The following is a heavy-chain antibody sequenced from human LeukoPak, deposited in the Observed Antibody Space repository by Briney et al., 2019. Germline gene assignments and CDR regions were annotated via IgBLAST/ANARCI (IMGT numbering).Heavy chain of an antibody. J-gene: IGHJ6*02. Sequence: SETLSLTCAVYGGSFSDYFWGWIRQPPGKGLEWMGEINHSGRTYYNPSLKSRVTISVDTSKNQFSLNLSSVTAADTAVYYCARDVVVVPAAIRYGMDVWGQGTTVTVSS. CDR3: ARDVVVVPAAIRYGMDV. CDR2: INHSGRT. V-gene: IGHV4-34*01. D-gene: IGHD2-2*01. CDR1: GGSFSDYF.